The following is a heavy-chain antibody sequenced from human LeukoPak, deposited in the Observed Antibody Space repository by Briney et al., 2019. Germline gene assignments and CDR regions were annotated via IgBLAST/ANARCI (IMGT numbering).Heavy chain of an antibody. J-gene: IGHJ4*02. CDR3: AKDRSYCSSTSCSEFDY. V-gene: IGHV3-30*18. CDR1: GFIFSTYD. Sequence: GRSLILSCAASGFIFSTYDMHWVRQSPGKGLEWVAVVSNDGRNTHYAESVKGRFIISRDNSKNTLYLRINSLSAEDTAVYYCAKDRSYCSSTSCSEFDYWGQG. D-gene: IGHD2-2*01. CDR2: VSNDGRNT.